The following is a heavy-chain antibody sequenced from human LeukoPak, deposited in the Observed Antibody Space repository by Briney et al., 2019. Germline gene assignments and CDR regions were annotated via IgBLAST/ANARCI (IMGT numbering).Heavy chain of an antibody. Sequence: PGGSLRLSCAASGFTFSSYAMNWVRQAPGRGLEWVSGFSGSGGTTYYADSVKGRFTISRDNAKNLLYLQMNSLSAEDTAVYYCARSGASCYLGCGFDYCGQGTLVTVSP. CDR3: ARSGASCYLGCGFDY. V-gene: IGHV3-23*01. D-gene: IGHD2-15*01. CDR2: FSGSGGTT. CDR1: GFTFSSYA. J-gene: IGHJ4*02.